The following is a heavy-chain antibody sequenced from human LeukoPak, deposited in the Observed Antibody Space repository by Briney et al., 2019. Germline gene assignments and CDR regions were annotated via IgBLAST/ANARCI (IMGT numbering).Heavy chain of an antibody. Sequence: PGGSLRLSCAASGFTFSGYAMSWVRQAPGKGLEWVSAISASAGDTYYADSVKGRFTVSRDNSKNTLYLQMNNLRADDTAVYYCAKRIEYSSSSGSVSDYWGQGTLVTVSS. V-gene: IGHV3-23*01. CDR1: GFTFSGYA. J-gene: IGHJ4*02. D-gene: IGHD6-6*01. CDR2: ISASAGDT. CDR3: AKRIEYSSSSGSVSDY.